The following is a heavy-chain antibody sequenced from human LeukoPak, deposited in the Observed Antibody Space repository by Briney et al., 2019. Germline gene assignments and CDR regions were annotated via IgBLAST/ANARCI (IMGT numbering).Heavy chain of an antibody. CDR3: AKGTGYYDSSGNFDY. V-gene: IGHV3-9*01. CDR2: ISWNSGSI. CDR1: GFTFDDYA. J-gene: IGHJ4*02. D-gene: IGHD3-22*01. Sequence: GGSLRLSCAASGFTFDDYAMHWVRQAPGKGLGWVSGISWNSGSIGYADSVKGRFTISRDNAKNSLYLQMNSLRAEDTALYYCAKGTGYYDSSGNFDYWGQGTLVTVSS.